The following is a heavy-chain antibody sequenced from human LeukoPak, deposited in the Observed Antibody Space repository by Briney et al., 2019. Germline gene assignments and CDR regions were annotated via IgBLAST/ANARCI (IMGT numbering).Heavy chain of an antibody. Sequence: GESLKISGKGSGYSFTSYWIGWVRQMPGKGLEWMEIIYPGDSDTSYSPSFQGQVTISADKSISTAYLQWSSLKASDTAMYYCARRRSSYYYYMDVWGKGTTVTVSS. J-gene: IGHJ6*03. CDR3: ARRRSSYYYYMDV. V-gene: IGHV5-51*01. CDR1: GYSFTSYW. CDR2: IYPGDSDT.